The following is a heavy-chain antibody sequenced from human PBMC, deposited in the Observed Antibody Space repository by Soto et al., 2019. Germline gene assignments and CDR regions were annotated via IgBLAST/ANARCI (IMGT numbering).Heavy chain of an antibody. CDR2: ISGSGSST. V-gene: IGHV3-23*01. CDR1: GFTLGSYV. CDR3: ARGTGGYDGSGYHFDY. Sequence: EVQLLESGGGLVQPGGSLRLSCAASGFTLGSYVMTWVRQAPGKGLEWVSAISGSGSSTYYADSVKGRFTISRDNSKNTRYLQMNSLRADDTAVYYCARGTGGYDGSGYHFDYWSQGTLVTGSS. J-gene: IGHJ4*02. D-gene: IGHD3-22*01.